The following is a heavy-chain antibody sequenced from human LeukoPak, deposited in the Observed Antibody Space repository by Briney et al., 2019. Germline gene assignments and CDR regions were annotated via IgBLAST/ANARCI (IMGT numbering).Heavy chain of an antibody. CDR2: ISAYNGNT. J-gene: IGHJ4*02. V-gene: IGHV1-18*01. Sequence: ASVKVSCKASGYTFTSYGIRGVRQAPGQGLEWMGWISAYNGNTNYAQKLQGRVTMTTDTSTSTAYMELRSLRSDDTAVYYCARGTAMVRGVIPGDYWGQGTLVTVSS. CDR3: ARGTAMVRGVIPGDY. CDR1: GYTFTSYG. D-gene: IGHD3-10*01.